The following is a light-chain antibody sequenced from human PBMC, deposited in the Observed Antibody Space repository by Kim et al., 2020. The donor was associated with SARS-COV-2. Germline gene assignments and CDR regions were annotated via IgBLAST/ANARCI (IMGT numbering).Light chain of an antibody. Sequence: GSPGQSVTLSCSGTSYDIGAYNYVSWYQLHPGKAPKLLIYDVYKRPSGVPDRFSGFNSGNTASLTVSGLQAEDEAEYYCCSFAVKFGEGTQLTVL. CDR3: CSFAVK. J-gene: IGLJ2*01. CDR1: SYDIGAYNY. V-gene: IGLV2-11*01. CDR2: DVY.